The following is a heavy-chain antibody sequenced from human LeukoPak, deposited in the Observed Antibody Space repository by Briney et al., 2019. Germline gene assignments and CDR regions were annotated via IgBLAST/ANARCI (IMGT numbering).Heavy chain of an antibody. J-gene: IGHJ4*02. Sequence: ASVKVSCKASGYTFTSYYMHWVRQAPGQGLEWMGIINPSGGSTSYAQKFQGRVTMTRDMSTSTVYMELRSLISDDTAVYYCARDRGILTGSYTSDFDYWGQGALVTVSS. V-gene: IGHV1-46*01. CDR2: INPSGGST. CDR1: GYTFTSYY. D-gene: IGHD3-9*01. CDR3: ARDRGILTGSYTSDFDY.